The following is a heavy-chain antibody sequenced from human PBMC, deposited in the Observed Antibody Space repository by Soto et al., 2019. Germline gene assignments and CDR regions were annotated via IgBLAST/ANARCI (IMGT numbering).Heavy chain of an antibody. V-gene: IGHV3-48*01. J-gene: IGHJ6*03. Sequence: EVQLVESGGGLVQPGGSLRLSCAASGFTFSSYSMNWVRQAPGKGLEWVSYISSSSSTIYYADSVKGRFTISRDNAKNSLYLQMNSLRAEDTAVYYCARDGYSSSPGYYYYYYMDVWGKGTTVTVSS. CDR3: ARDGYSSSPGYYYYYYMDV. CDR1: GFTFSSYS. CDR2: ISSSSSTI. D-gene: IGHD6-13*01.